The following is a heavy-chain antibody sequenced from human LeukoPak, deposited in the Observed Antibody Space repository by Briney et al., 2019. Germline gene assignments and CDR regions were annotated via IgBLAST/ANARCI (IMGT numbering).Heavy chain of an antibody. J-gene: IGHJ6*02. V-gene: IGHV3-7*01. CDR2: INQDGGEK. Sequence: GGSLRLSCAASGFTFSSHWVSWVRQAPGKRLQWVANINQDGGEKHYVDPVRGRFTIPRDNVKNSLYLQMNSLRVEDSAVYYCASNWDYVRGYGMDVWGQGTTVTVSS. CDR3: ASNWDYVRGYGMDV. D-gene: IGHD1-7*01. CDR1: GFTFSSHW.